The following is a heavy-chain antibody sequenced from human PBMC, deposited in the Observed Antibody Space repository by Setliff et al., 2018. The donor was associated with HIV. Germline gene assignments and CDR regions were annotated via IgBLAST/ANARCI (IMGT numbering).Heavy chain of an antibody. CDR1: GLTFSDAW. Sequence: GSLRLSCAVSGLTFSDAWLSWVRQAPGKGLEWIGLIKRKTESESYYVDSVKGRFIASTDNAKNSLFLQMNSLKAEDTAVYYCARAYNVYDYRSDSSGYDYWGQGTLVTVSS. D-gene: IGHD3-22*01. J-gene: IGHJ4*02. V-gene: IGHV3-7*03. CDR3: ARAYNVYDYRSDSSGYDY. CDR2: IKRKTESES.